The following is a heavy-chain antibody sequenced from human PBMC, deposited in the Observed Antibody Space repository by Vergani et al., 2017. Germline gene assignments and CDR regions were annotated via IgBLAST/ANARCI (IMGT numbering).Heavy chain of an antibody. V-gene: IGHV4-61*02. CDR3: AGETYYYDSSGYYFGFDY. D-gene: IGHD3-22*01. J-gene: IGHJ4*02. Sequence: QVQLQESGPGLVKPSQTLSLTCTVSGGSISSGSYYWCWIRQPAGKGLEWIGRIYTSGSTNYNPSLKSRVTISVDTSKNQFSLKLSSVTAADTAVYYCAGETYYYDSSGYYFGFDYWSQGTLVTVSS. CDR1: GGSISSGSYY. CDR2: IYTSGST.